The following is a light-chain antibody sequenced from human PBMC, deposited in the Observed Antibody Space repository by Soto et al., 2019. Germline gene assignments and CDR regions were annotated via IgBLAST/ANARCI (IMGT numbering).Light chain of an antibody. J-gene: IGKJ1*01. CDR2: AAS. CDR3: QHSYSTPPT. V-gene: IGKV1-39*01. CDR1: QTVNTY. Sequence: DIQMTQSPSSLSASVGDRVTITCRASQTVNTYLNWYQQRPGKAPKLLISAASSLKSGVPSRFSGSGSGTDFTLTISSPQPEDSATYYCQHSYSTPPTFGQGTKVDIK.